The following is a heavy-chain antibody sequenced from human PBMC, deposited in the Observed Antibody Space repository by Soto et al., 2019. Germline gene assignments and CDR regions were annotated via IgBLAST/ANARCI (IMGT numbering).Heavy chain of an antibody. Sequence: SETLSLTCAVSGSSISSVGYSWSWIRQPPGKGLEWIGYIYHSGSTYYNPSLKSRVTISVDRSKNQFSLKLSSVTAADTALYYCARVPDYWGQGTLVTDS. CDR1: GSSISSVGYS. V-gene: IGHV4-30-2*01. J-gene: IGHJ4*02. CDR2: IYHSGST. CDR3: ARVPDY.